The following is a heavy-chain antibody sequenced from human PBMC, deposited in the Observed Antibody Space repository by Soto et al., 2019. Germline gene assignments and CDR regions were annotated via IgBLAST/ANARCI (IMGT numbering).Heavy chain of an antibody. CDR2: IIPIFGTA. V-gene: IGHV1-69*06. Sequence: SVKVSCKASGGTFSSYAISWVRQAPGQGLEWMGGIIPIFGTANYAQKFQGRVTITADKSTSTAYMELSSLRSEDTAVYYCARQPDYGDYYYYGMDVWGQGTTVTVSS. J-gene: IGHJ6*02. CDR1: GGTFSSYA. D-gene: IGHD4-17*01. CDR3: ARQPDYGDYYYYGMDV.